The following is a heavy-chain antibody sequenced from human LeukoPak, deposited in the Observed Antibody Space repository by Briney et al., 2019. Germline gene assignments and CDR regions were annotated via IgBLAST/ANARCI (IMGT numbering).Heavy chain of an antibody. CDR2: MNPNSGNT. Sequence: ASVKVSCKASGYTFTSYDINWVRQAAGEGLEWRGWMNPNSGNTGYAQQFQGRVTMTRSTSISTASMELSSLKSEDTAVYYCARAHCTGDFCPALYWGQGTLVTVSS. D-gene: IGHD2-8*02. J-gene: IGHJ4*02. CDR3: ARAHCTGDFCPALY. V-gene: IGHV1-8*01. CDR1: GYTFTSYD.